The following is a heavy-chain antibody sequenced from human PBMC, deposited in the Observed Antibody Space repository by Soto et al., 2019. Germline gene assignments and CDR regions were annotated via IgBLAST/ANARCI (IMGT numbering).Heavy chain of an antibody. V-gene: IGHV3-23*01. J-gene: IGHJ4*02. CDR2: ISNSGVST. CDR1: GFTFSNYG. Sequence: EVQLLESGGGLVQPGGSLRLSCAASGFTFSNYGMSWVRQAPGKGLEWVAAISNSGVSTYYADSVKGRFTVSRDNSKNSLYLQMNSLRAEDTAVYYCARGNWNVCSSSTCYVFGYWGQGTLVTVSS. D-gene: IGHD2-2*01. CDR3: ARGNWNVCSSSTCYVFGY.